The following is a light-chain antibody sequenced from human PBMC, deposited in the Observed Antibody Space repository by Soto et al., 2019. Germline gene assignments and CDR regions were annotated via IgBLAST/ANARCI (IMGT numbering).Light chain of an antibody. Sequence: DVVMTQSPLSLPVTLAQPASISCRSSQSLVYIDGNTYLTWFQQKPGQSPRRLIYKVSTRDSGVPGRFSGSGSGTDFALKISCVEAEDVGVYYCMQGTHWPLTFCQGTKLEIK. CDR1: QSLVYIDGNTY. V-gene: IGKV2-30*01. CDR2: KVS. J-gene: IGKJ2*01. CDR3: MQGTHWPLT.